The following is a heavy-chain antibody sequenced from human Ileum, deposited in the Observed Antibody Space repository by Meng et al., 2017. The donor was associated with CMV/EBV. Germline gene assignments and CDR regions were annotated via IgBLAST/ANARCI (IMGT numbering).Heavy chain of an antibody. Sequence: CKTSGYTFTSINILWVRQAPGQGPEWMGWIDTNTGNPTYAQGFTGRFVFSLDTSVNTAYLQISSLKAEDTAVYYCARDGLSGRYFDYWGQGTLVTVSS. CDR3: ARDGLSGRYFDY. J-gene: IGHJ4*02. CDR1: GYTFTSIN. D-gene: IGHD1-26*01. V-gene: IGHV7-4-1*02. CDR2: IDTNTGNP.